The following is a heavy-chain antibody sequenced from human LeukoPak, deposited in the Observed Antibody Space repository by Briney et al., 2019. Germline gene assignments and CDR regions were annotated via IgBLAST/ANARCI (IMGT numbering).Heavy chain of an antibody. Sequence: GGSLRLSCAASEFTFSSYSMNWVRQAPGKGLEWLSSISSSSNNMHSADSVKGRFTTSRDNAKNSLYLQMNNVKAEDTAVYYCARGDLESTVTTFGYWGQGTLVTVSS. CDR3: ARGDLESTVTTFGY. V-gene: IGHV3-21*01. CDR2: ISSSSNNM. CDR1: EFTFSSYS. J-gene: IGHJ4*02. D-gene: IGHD4-17*01.